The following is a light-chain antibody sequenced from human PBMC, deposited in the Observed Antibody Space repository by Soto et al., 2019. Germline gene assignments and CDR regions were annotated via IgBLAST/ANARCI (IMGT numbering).Light chain of an antibody. CDR2: ENK. CDR1: SSNIGAGYE. V-gene: IGLV1-40*01. CDR3: QSYDSSRSGYV. Sequence: QSVLTQPPSVSEAPGQRVTISCTGSSSNIGAGYEAHWYQQVPGTAPKLLIYENKNRPSGVPDRFSGSNSGTSASLAITGLQAEDEPESDRQSYDSSRSGYVCGTGTKVTAL. J-gene: IGLJ1*01.